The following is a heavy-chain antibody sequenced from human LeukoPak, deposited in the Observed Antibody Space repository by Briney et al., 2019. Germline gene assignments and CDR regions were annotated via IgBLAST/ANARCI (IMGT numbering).Heavy chain of an antibody. CDR2: IIPIFGTA. D-gene: IGHD2-15*01. Sequence: VASVKVSCKASGGTFSSYAISWVRQAPGQGLEWMGGIIPIFGTANYAQKFQGRVTITADESTSTAYMDLSSLRSEDTAVYYCASSGGSRDWFDPWGQGTLVTVSS. CDR3: ASSGGSRDWFDP. J-gene: IGHJ5*02. V-gene: IGHV1-69*01. CDR1: GGTFSSYA.